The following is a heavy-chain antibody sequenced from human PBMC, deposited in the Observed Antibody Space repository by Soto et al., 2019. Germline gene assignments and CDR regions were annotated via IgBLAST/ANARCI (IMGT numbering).Heavy chain of an antibody. D-gene: IGHD2-15*01. J-gene: IGHJ4*02. CDR2: ISGSGGST. CDR1: GFTFCSYA. CDR3: ARGSCSGGSCYSGKGDYYFDY. Sequence: GGSLRLSCAASGFTFCSYALSWGRQAPGEGLGWGSAISGSGGSTYYADSVKGRFTISRDNSKNTLYLQMNSLRAEDTAVYYCARGSCSGGSCYSGKGDYYFDYWGQGTLVTVSS. V-gene: IGHV3-23*01.